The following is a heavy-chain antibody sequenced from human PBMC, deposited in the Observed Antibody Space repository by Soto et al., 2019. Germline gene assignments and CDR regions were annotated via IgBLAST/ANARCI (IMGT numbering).Heavy chain of an antibody. CDR2: IYYSGST. J-gene: IGHJ6*02. CDR1: GGSISSYY. CDR3: ARDLQAGTWYYYGMDV. V-gene: IGHV4-59*01. D-gene: IGHD1-7*01. Sequence: SETLSLTCTVSGGSISSYYWSWIRQPPGKGLEWIGYIYYSGSTNYNPSLKSRVTISVDTSKNQFSLKLSSVAAADTAVYYCARDLQAGTWYYYGMDVWGQGTTVTVSS.